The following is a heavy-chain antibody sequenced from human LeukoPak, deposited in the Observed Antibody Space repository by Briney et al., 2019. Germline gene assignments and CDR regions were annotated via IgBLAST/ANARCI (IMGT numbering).Heavy chain of an antibody. D-gene: IGHD3-10*01. CDR1: GFTFSNYA. V-gene: IGHV3-23*01. J-gene: IGHJ4*02. CDR2: ISGSGGST. CDR3: ARDREGFGESYFDH. Sequence: GGSLRLSCAASGFTFSNYAMRWVRQAPGKGLEWVSGISGSGGSTYYADSVKGRFTISRDNSKNTLYLQMNSLRAEDTAMYYCARDREGFGESYFDHWGQGTLVTVSS.